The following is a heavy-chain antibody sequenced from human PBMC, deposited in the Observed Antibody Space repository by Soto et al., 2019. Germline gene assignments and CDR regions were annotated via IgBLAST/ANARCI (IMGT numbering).Heavy chain of an antibody. J-gene: IGHJ6*02. D-gene: IGHD3-9*01. CDR1: GYTFTSYG. Sequence: GASVKVSCKASGYTFTSYGISWVRQAPGQGLEWMGWISAYNGNTNYAQKLQGRVTMTTDTSTSTAYMELRSLRSDDTAVYYCARSQPVTGSYYYYGMDVWGQGTTVTVSS. V-gene: IGHV1-18*01. CDR2: ISAYNGNT. CDR3: ARSQPVTGSYYYYGMDV.